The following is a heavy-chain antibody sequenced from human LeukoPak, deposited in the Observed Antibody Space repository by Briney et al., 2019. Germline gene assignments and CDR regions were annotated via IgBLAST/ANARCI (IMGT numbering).Heavy chain of an antibody. D-gene: IGHD6-19*01. V-gene: IGHV4-59*01. CDR1: GGSIGSYY. CDR2: IHYSGST. J-gene: IGHJ4*02. Sequence: SETLSLTCTVSGGSIGSYYWNWIRQAPGKGLEWIGYIHYSGSTNHNSSLKSRVTISVDTSKNQYSLKLSSVTAADTAVYYCARDGVAGGFDYWGQGTLVTASS. CDR3: ARDGVAGGFDY.